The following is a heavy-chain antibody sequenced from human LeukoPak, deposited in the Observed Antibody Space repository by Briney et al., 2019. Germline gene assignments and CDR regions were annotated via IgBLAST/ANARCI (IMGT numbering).Heavy chain of an antibody. J-gene: IGHJ4*02. CDR1: GYTFTSYG. CDR3: AGGRSIADYFDY. CDR2: ISAYNGNT. D-gene: IGHD6-6*01. V-gene: IGHV1-18*01. Sequence: ASVKVSCKASGYTFTSYGISWLRQAPGQGLEWMGWISAYNGNTNYAQKLQGRVTMTTDTSTSTAYLELRSLRSDDTAVYYCAGGRSIADYFDYWGQGTLVTVSS.